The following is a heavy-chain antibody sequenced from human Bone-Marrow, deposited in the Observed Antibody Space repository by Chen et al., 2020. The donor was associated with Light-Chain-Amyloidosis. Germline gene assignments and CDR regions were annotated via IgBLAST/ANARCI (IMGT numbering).Heavy chain of an antibody. Sequence: EVQLVESGGGLLQRGGSLRLSCAASGFAFSSYAMSWVRQAPGKGLEWVSTICVSGGCRYYGDSVKCRFTISRDNSKNALFLQMNSLRAEDTAVYYCAKDISYDDILPGYPADAFDIWGQGTMVTVSS. V-gene: IGHV3-23*04. J-gene: IGHJ3*02. CDR3: AKDISYDDILPGYPADAFDI. CDR2: ICVSGGCR. D-gene: IGHD3-9*01. CDR1: GFAFSSYA.